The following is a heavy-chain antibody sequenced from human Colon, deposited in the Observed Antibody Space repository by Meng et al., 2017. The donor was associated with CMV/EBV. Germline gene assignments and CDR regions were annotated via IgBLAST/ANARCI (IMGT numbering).Heavy chain of an antibody. J-gene: IGHJ4*02. CDR2: IKRKTDRGTT. CDR3: TTELNNWNFDY. D-gene: IGHD1-1*01. V-gene: IGHV3-15*01. Sequence: GESLKISCAASGFTFNNAWMNWVRQAPGKGLEWVGRIKRKTDRGTTDYAAPVKGRFTISRDDSKNTLYLQMNSLKTEDTAVYYCTTELNNWNFDYWGQGTLVTVSS. CDR1: GFTFNNAW.